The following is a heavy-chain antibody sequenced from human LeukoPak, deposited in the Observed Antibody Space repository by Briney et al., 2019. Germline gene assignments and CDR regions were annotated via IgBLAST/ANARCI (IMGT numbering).Heavy chain of an antibody. CDR3: ARMRPIVPAATGYYYYYMDV. V-gene: IGHV3-21*01. CDR2: ISSSSSYI. CDR1: GFTFSSYS. Sequence: GGSLRLSCAASGFTFSSYSMNWVRQAPGKGLEWVSSISSSSSYIYYADSVKGRFTTSRNNAKNSLYLQMNSLRAEDTAVYYCARMRPIVPAATGYYYYYMDVWGKGTTVTVSS. J-gene: IGHJ6*03. D-gene: IGHD2-2*01.